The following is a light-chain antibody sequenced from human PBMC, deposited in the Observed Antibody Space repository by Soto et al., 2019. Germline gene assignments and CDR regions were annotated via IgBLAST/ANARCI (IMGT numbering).Light chain of an antibody. V-gene: IGKV3-15*01. Sequence: EIVMTQSPPTLSVSPGESATLSCWASQSISSKLAWYQLRPGQAPRLLIYGAFTRATGFPARFSGSGSGTEFTLTITSLQSEDFAVYYCQQYHTWPPLTFGGGTKVEIK. CDR2: GAF. J-gene: IGKJ4*01. CDR1: QSISSK. CDR3: QQYHTWPPLT.